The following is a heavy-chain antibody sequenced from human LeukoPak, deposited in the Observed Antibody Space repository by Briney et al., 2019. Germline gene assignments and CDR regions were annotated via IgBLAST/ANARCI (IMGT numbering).Heavy chain of an antibody. CDR1: GYSFASDW. CDR3: ARHLSSISSCPNY. V-gene: IGHV5-51*01. Sequence: PGESLEISCKGSGYSFASDWIAWVRQMPGKGLEWMGVIYPGDSDITYSPSFQGQVTISADKSVSTAYLHWSSLKASDTAIYYCARHLSSISSCPNYWGQGTLVTVSS. CDR2: IYPGDSDI. J-gene: IGHJ4*02. D-gene: IGHD2-2*01.